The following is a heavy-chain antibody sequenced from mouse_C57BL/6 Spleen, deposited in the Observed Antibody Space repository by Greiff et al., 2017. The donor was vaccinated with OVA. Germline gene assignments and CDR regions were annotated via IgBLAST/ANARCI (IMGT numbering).Heavy chain of an antibody. J-gene: IGHJ4*01. D-gene: IGHD2-1*01. V-gene: IGHV1-15*01. CDR1: GYTFTDYE. CDR2: IDPETGGT. Sequence: VQLQQSGAELVRPGASVTLSCTASGYTFTDYEMHWVKQTPVHGLEWIGAIDPETGGTAYNQKFKGKAILTADKSSSTAYMELRSLTSEDSAVYYCTRTGGNPYAMDYWGQGTSVTVSS. CDR3: TRTGGNPYAMDY.